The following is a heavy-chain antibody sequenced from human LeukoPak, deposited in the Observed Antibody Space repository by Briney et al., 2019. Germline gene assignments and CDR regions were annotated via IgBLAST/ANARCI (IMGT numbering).Heavy chain of an antibody. J-gene: IGHJ4*02. Sequence: QTGGSLRLSCVASGITFSSYSMNWVRQAPGKGLEWVSYISSFSGTINYADSVKGRFTISRDNAKNSLYLQMNSLRAEDTAVYYCARDVYDYEYYFDYWGRGTLVTVSS. V-gene: IGHV3-48*01. CDR1: GITFSSYS. CDR3: ARDVYDYEYYFDY. D-gene: IGHD4-17*01. CDR2: ISSFSGTI.